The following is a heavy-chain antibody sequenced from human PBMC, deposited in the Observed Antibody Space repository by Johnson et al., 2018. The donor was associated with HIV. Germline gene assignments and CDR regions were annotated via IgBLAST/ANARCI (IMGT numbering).Heavy chain of an antibody. J-gene: IGHJ3*02. CDR3: ARDASLRFLEWFDAFDI. CDR1: GFTVSSNY. D-gene: IGHD3-3*01. CDR2: IYSGGRT. Sequence: VQLVESGGGLVQPGGSLRLSCAASGFTVSSNYMSWVRQAPGKGLEWVSVIYSGGRTYYADSVKGRFTISRDNSKNTLYLQMKSLRVEDTAVYYCARDASLRFLEWFDAFDIWGQGTMVTVSS. V-gene: IGHV3-66*02.